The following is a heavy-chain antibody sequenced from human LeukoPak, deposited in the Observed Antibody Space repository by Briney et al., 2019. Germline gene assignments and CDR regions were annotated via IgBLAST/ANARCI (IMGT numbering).Heavy chain of an antibody. J-gene: IGHJ4*02. CDR1: GFTFSSYS. V-gene: IGHV3-21*01. Sequence: PGGSLRLSCAASGFTFSSYSMNWVRQAPGKGLEWVSSISSSSSYIYYTDPVKGRFTISRDNAKNSLYLQMNSLRAEDTAVYYCAREQRGYSYGYDYWGQGTLVTVSS. CDR2: ISSSSSYI. D-gene: IGHD5-18*01. CDR3: AREQRGYSYGYDY.